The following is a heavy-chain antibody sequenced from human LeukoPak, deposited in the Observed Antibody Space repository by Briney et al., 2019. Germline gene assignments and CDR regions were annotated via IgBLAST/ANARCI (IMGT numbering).Heavy chain of an antibody. Sequence: SETLSLTCTVSGGSISSYYWSWIRQPPGKGLEWIGYIYYSGGTNYNPSLKSRVTISVDTSKNQFSLKLSSLTAADTAVYYCARVSYDILTGYINFDYWGQGTLVTVSS. J-gene: IGHJ4*02. CDR1: GGSISSYY. D-gene: IGHD3-9*01. CDR3: ARVSYDILTGYINFDY. V-gene: IGHV4-59*01. CDR2: IYYSGGT.